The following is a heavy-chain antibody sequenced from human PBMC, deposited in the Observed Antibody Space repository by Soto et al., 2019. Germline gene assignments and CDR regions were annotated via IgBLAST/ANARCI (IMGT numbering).Heavy chain of an antibody. CDR2: IWYDGSNK. CDR1: GFTFSSYG. V-gene: IGHV3-33*01. Sequence: PGGSLRLSCAASGFTFSSYGMHWVRQAPGKGLEWVAVIWYDGSNKYYADSVKGRFTISRDNSKNTLYLPMHSLRAEDKFVQYCGREYSSGWSTDYYYYGMDFWGQGTTVTVSS. CDR3: GREYSSGWSTDYYYYGMDF. J-gene: IGHJ6*02. D-gene: IGHD6-19*01.